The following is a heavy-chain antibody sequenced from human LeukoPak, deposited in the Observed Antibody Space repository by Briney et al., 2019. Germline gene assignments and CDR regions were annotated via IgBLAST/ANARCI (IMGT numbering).Heavy chain of an antibody. V-gene: IGHV3-23*01. CDR3: ARSPAVAGRYYFDY. CDR2: ISGSGGST. CDR1: GFTFSSYA. Sequence: GGSLRLSCAASGFTFSSYAMSWVRQAPGKGLEWVSAISGSGGSTYYADSVKGRFTISRDNSKNTLYLQMNSLRAEDTAVYFCARSPAVAGRYYFDYWGQGTLVTASS. D-gene: IGHD6-19*01. J-gene: IGHJ4*02.